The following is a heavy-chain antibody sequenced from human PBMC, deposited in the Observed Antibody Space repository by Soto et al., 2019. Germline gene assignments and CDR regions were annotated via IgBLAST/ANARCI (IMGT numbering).Heavy chain of an antibody. CDR2: ISGGGGST. CDR1: GFTFSSYA. J-gene: IGHJ6*02. Sequence: PGGSLRLSCAASGFTFSSYAMSWVRQAPGKGLEWVSAISGGGGSTYYADSVKGRFTISRDNSKNTLYLQMNSLRAEDTAVYYCANTEDYYYYGMDVWGQGTTVTVSS. CDR3: ANTEDYYYYGMDV. V-gene: IGHV3-23*01.